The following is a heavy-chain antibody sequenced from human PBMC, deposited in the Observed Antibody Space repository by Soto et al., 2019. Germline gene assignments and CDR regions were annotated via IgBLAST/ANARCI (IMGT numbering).Heavy chain of an antibody. CDR3: ERVGCGGDCHNALDI. D-gene: IGHD2-21*02. J-gene: IGHJ3*02. V-gene: IGHV4-31*03. CDR1: GGSISSGGYY. CDR2: IYYSGST. Sequence: SETLSLTCTVSGGSISSGGYYWSWIRQHPGKGLEWIGYIYYSGSTYYNPSLKSRVTISVDTSKNQFSLKLSSVTAADTAVYYCERVGCGGDCHNALDIWGQGTMVTVSS.